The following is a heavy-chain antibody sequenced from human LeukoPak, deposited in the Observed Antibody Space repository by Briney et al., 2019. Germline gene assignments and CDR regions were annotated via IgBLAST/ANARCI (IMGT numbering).Heavy chain of an antibody. CDR3: ASGSYGRSDY. CDR2: INHSGST. Sequence: PSETLSLTCAVYGGSFSGYYWSWIRQPPGKGLEWIGEINHSGSTNYNPSLESRVTISVDTSKNQFSLKLSSVTAADTAVYYCASGSYGRSDYWGQGTLVTVSS. V-gene: IGHV4-34*01. D-gene: IGHD5-18*01. J-gene: IGHJ4*02. CDR1: GGSFSGYY.